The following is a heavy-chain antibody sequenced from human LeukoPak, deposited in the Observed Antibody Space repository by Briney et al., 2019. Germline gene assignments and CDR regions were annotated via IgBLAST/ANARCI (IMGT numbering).Heavy chain of an antibody. Sequence: GESLKISCKGTGYRFANYWIGWVRQMPGKGLEWMGIIYPGASDTRYSPSFQGQVTISADKSISTAYLQWSSLKASDTAVYYCARREGGWYLDYWGQGTLVTVSS. CDR1: GYRFANYW. V-gene: IGHV5-51*01. D-gene: IGHD6-19*01. J-gene: IGHJ4*02. CDR3: ARREGGWYLDY. CDR2: IYPGASDT.